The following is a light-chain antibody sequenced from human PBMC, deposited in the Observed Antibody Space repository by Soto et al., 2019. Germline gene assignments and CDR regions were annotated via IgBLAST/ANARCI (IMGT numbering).Light chain of an antibody. CDR3: QAWDSSTGV. V-gene: IGLV3-1*01. CDR1: KLGDKY. CDR2: QDT. Sequence: SYELTQPPSVSVSPGQTASITCSGDKLGDKYACWYQQKPGQSPVVVIYQDTKRPSGIPERFSGSNSGNTATLTISGTQAMDEAVYYCQAWDSSTGVFGGGTKLTVL. J-gene: IGLJ2*01.